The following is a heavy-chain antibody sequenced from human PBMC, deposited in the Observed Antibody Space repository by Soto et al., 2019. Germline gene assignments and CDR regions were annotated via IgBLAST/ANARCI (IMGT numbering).Heavy chain of an antibody. CDR2: ISGSGGST. Sequence: KGLEWVSAISGSGGSTYYADSVKGRFTISRDNSKNTLYLQMNSLRAEDTAVYYCAKRCSGGRCYPGNWFELWGKGTLVTVSS. V-gene: IGHV3-23*01. J-gene: IGHJ5*02. CDR3: AKRCSGGRCYPGNWFEL. D-gene: IGHD2-15*01.